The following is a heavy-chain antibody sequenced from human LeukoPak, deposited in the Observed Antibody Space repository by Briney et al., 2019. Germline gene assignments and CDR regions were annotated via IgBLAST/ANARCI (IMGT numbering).Heavy chain of an antibody. CDR2: IIGSGSEM. Sequence: GGSLRLSCGGSGFTFNSYSMNWVRQVPGKGLEWVASIIGSGSEMFYADSLKGRFTISRDNSKNSLYLQMNSLRVEDTAVYYCAKVQSDIVGAMFFSFDVWGQGTMVSVSS. CDR1: GFTFNSYS. CDR3: AKVQSDIVGAMFFSFDV. V-gene: IGHV3-21*06. J-gene: IGHJ3*01. D-gene: IGHD1-26*01.